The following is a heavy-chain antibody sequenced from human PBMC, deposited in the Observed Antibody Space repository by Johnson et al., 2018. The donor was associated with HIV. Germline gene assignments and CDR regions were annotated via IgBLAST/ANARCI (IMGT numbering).Heavy chain of an antibody. CDR3: AKDLIAHDSSGGDAFDI. J-gene: IGHJ3*02. V-gene: IGHV3-11*04. D-gene: IGHD3-22*01. CDR1: GFTFSDYY. Sequence: QLVESGGGLVKPGGSLRLSCAASGFTFSDYYMSWIRQAPGKGLEWVSYITSGDTTVYYADSVKGRFTISRDNSKNTLYLQMNSLRAEDTAVYYCAKDLIAHDSSGGDAFDIWGQGTMVTVSS. CDR2: ITSGDTTV.